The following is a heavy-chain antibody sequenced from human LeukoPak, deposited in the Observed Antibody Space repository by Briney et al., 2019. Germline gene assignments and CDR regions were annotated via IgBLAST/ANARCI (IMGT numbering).Heavy chain of an antibody. D-gene: IGHD3-10*01. V-gene: IGHV3-15*01. Sequence: PGGSLRLSCAASGFSISDDWMSWVRQAPGKGLEWVGRIKSESSGAITHYAAPVKGRFTISRDDSKNTLYLQLNSLKTDDTAVYYCTLIKGWGSGTYYLDYWGQGSLVTVSS. CDR2: IKSESSGAIT. CDR3: TLIKGWGSGTYYLDY. J-gene: IGHJ4*02. CDR1: GFSISDDW.